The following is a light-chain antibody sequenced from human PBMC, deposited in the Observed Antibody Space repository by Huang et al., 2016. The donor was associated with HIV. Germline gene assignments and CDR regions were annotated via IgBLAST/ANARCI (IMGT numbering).Light chain of an antibody. CDR3: QQYNNWPPMYT. CDR2: GAS. Sequence: EIVLTQSPATRSMSPGQRATLSCRASQSVSRNLAWVQQKPGQAPRLLIYGASTRATGIPARFSGSGSGTEFTLTISSLQSEDFAVYYCQQYNNWPPMYTFGQGTKLEV. CDR1: QSVSRN. V-gene: IGKV3-15*01. J-gene: IGKJ2*01.